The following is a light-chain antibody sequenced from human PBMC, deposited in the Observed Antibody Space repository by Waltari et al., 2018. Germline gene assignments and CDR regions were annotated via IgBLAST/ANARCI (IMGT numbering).Light chain of an antibody. CDR3: CSFTATHTLL. Sequence: QSALTQPASVSGSPGQSITIPCTGTNHDVGASKFVSWYQQHPGRAPQLMIYDVTERPSGISYRFSGSKSANTASLTISGLLPEDEAIYYCCSFTATHTLLFGGGTTVTVL. V-gene: IGLV2-14*03. CDR2: DVT. CDR1: NHDVGASKF. J-gene: IGLJ2*01.